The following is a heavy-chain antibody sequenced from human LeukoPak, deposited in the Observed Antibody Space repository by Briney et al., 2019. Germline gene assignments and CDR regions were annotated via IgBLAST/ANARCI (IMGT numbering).Heavy chain of an antibody. D-gene: IGHD4-17*01. V-gene: IGHV4-4*07. CDR2: IFSSGST. Sequence: SETLSLTCTVSGGSINDHYWTWIRQPAGGGLEWIGRIFSSGSTDYNPSLETRVAILIDTSKNQFSLNLNSVTAADTAVYYCARTSASQSSGDYDRYFDYWGQGTLVTISS. CDR1: GGSINDHY. CDR3: ARTSASQSSGDYDRYFDY. J-gene: IGHJ4*02.